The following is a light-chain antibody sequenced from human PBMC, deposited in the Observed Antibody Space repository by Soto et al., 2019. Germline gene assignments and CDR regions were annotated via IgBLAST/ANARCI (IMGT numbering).Light chain of an antibody. CDR2: AAS. V-gene: IGKV1-39*01. CDR3: QQSNNWPWT. CDR1: QSISSY. J-gene: IGKJ1*01. Sequence: DIQMTQSPSSLSASVGDRVTITCRASQSISSYLNWYQQKPGKAPKLLTYAASSLQSGVPSRFSGSGSGTDFTLTISSLQSEDFAVYYCQQSNNWPWTFGQGTKVDI.